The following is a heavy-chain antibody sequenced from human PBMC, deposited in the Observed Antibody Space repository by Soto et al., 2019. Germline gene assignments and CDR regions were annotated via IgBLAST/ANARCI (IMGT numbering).Heavy chain of an antibody. Sequence: SVKVSCKASGCTFSSYTISCVRQAPGQGLEWMGRIIPILGIANYAQKFQGRVTITADKSTSTAYMELSSLRSEDTAVYYCARDKVMNITRSMDVWGKGTTVTVSS. CDR2: IIPILGIA. D-gene: IGHD3-10*01. CDR3: ARDKVMNITRSMDV. CDR1: GCTFSSYT. V-gene: IGHV1-69*04. J-gene: IGHJ6*03.